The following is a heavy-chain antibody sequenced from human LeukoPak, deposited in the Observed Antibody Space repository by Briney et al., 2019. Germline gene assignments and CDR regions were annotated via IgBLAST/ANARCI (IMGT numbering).Heavy chain of an antibody. D-gene: IGHD6-19*01. V-gene: IGHV3-33*01. CDR3: ARGGQWLDNTGFDY. Sequence: PGRSLRLSCAASGFTFSSYGMHWVRQAPGKGLEWVAVIWYDGSNKYYADSVKGRFTISRDNSKNTLYLQMNSLRAEDTAVYYCARGGQWLDNTGFDYWGQGTLVTVSS. J-gene: IGHJ4*02. CDR2: IWYDGSNK. CDR1: GFTFSSYG.